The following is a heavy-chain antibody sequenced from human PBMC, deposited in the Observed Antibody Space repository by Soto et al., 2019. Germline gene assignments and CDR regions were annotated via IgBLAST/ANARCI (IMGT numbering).Heavy chain of an antibody. Sequence: EVQLVESGGGLEQPGGSLRLSWAASGFTFSSYGMNWVRQAPGKGVEWVSYISSNNRTIYYADSVKGRFTISRDNAKNSLNLQMNSLRAEETAVYYCARVRCGYGDSVGYWGQGTLVTVSS. V-gene: IGHV3-48*01. CDR3: ARVRCGYGDSVGY. CDR1: GFTFSSYG. CDR2: ISSNNRTI. J-gene: IGHJ4*02. D-gene: IGHD4-17*01.